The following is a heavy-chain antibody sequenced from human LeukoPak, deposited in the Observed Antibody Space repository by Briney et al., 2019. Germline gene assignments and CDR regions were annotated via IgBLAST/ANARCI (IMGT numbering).Heavy chain of an antibody. J-gene: IGHJ3*02. CDR1: GGSISSSSYY. D-gene: IGHD3-9*01. V-gene: IGHV4-39*01. CDR3: ARQRDILTGYPDAFDI. Sequence: KPSETLSLTCTVSGGSISSSSYYWGWIRQPPGKGREWIGSIYYSGSTYYNPSLKSRVTISVDTSKNQFSLKLSSVTAADTAVYYCARQRDILTGYPDAFDIWGQGTMVTVSS. CDR2: IYYSGST.